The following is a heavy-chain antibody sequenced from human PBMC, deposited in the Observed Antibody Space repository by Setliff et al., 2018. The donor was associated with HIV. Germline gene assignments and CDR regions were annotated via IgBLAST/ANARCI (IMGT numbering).Heavy chain of an antibody. Sequence: PSETLSLTCPVSGYSISSGYYWGWIRQPPGRGLEWIGAIHHSGNTYYNPSLKSRVTISVDTSKNLFSLKVNSVRGRFIIFRDSVSNVLYLQMKSLRVEDTAVYYCVRDQLRRPERWDFDFWGQGTLVTVSS. CDR3: VSNVLYLQMKSLRVEDTAVYYCVRDQLRRPERWDFDF. D-gene: IGHD5-18*01. V-gene: IGHV4-38-2*01. CDR1: GYSISSGYY. CDR2: IHHSGNT. J-gene: IGHJ4*02.